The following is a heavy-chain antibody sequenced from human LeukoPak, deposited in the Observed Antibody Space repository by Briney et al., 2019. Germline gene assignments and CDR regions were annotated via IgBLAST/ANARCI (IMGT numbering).Heavy chain of an antibody. V-gene: IGHV5-51*01. CDR2: NYPGDSDT. J-gene: IGHJ5*02. CDR3: AITLTDGYTGVNWFDP. Sequence: GESLKISCKGSGYSFATYWIGWVRQMPGKGLEWMGINYPGDSDTTYSPSFQGQVTISADKSISTAYLQWSSLKASDTAMYYCAITLTDGYTGVNWFDPWGQGTLVTVSS. D-gene: IGHD5-24*01. CDR1: GYSFATYW.